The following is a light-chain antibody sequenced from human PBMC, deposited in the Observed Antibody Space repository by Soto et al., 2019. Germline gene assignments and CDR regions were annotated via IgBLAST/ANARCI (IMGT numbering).Light chain of an antibody. CDR1: SSKIGAGYD. CDR2: GNS. J-gene: IGLJ2*01. Sequence: QSVLTQPPSVSGAPGQRVTISCTGSSSKIGAGYDVHWYQQLPGTAPKLLIYGNSNRPSGVPDRFSGSKSGTSASLAITGFQAEDEADYYCQSYDSSLSVVFGGETKLTVL. CDR3: QSYDSSLSVV. V-gene: IGLV1-40*01.